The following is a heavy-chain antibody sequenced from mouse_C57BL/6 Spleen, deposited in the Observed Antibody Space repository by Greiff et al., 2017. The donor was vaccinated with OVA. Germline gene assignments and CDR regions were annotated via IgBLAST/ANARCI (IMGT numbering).Heavy chain of an antibody. CDR1: GFSINSDCY. D-gene: IGHD2-3*01. J-gene: IGHJ4*01. CDR2: TFYSGIT. CDR3: ARAFYDGYYGGAMDY. Sequence: EVQLQQSGPSLVRPSQTLSLTCTVTGFSINSDCYWIWIRQFPGNKLEYIGYTFYSGITYYNPSLESRTYITRDTSKNQFSLKLSSVTTEDTATYYCARAFYDGYYGGAMDYWGQGTSVTVSS. V-gene: IGHV3-3*01.